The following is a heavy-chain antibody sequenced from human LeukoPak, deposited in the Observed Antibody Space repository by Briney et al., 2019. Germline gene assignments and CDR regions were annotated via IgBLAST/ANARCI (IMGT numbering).Heavy chain of an antibody. D-gene: IGHD6-19*01. V-gene: IGHV4-39*01. CDR1: GGSISSSSYY. CDR2: MYSSGST. CDR3: ARHRERSSGFLRGFRIENWFDP. Sequence: SETLSLTCTVSGGSISSSSYYWGWIRQPPGKGLEWIGSMYSSGSTYYNPSLKSRVTISVDTSKNQFSLKLSSVTAADTAVYYCARHRERSSGFLRGFRIENWFDPWGQGTLVTVSS. J-gene: IGHJ5*02.